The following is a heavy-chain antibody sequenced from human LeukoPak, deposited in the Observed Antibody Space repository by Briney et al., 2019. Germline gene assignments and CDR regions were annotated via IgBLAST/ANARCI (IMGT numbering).Heavy chain of an antibody. Sequence: SETLSLTCSVSGGSISSNNHHWDWIRQPPGNGLEWIVSIHHSGATYYNPSLQSRLTLSVDMSKNQFSLNLNSVTAADTAVYYCARRDNSFDSWGPGTLVTVSS. J-gene: IGHJ4*02. CDR3: ARRDNSFDS. CDR2: IHHSGAT. D-gene: IGHD5-24*01. V-gene: IGHV4-39*01. CDR1: GGSISSNNHH.